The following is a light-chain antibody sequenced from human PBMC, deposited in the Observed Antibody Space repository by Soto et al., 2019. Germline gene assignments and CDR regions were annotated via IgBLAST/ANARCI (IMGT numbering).Light chain of an antibody. V-gene: IGKV1-5*03. CDR1: QSISSW. Sequence: DIQMTQSPSTLSASVGDRVTITCRASQSISSWLARYQQKPGKAPKLLIYKASTLESGVPSRFSGSGSGTEFTLTISSLQPDDFATYYCQQSYSTLQTFGQGTKVDIK. CDR3: QQSYSTLQT. J-gene: IGKJ1*01. CDR2: KAS.